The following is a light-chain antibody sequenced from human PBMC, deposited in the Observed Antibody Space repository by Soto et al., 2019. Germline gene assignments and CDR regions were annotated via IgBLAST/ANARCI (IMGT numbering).Light chain of an antibody. Sequence: DIQMTQSPSTLSASVGDRVTITCRASQSIRSWLAWYQQKPGKAPKVLIYDASSLESGVPSRFSGSGSGTEFTLTITHLQSADFTTYYCQEYIKWPRLTFGGGTNVDIK. CDR1: QSIRSW. V-gene: IGKV1-5*01. CDR3: QEYIKWPRLT. CDR2: DAS. J-gene: IGKJ4*01.